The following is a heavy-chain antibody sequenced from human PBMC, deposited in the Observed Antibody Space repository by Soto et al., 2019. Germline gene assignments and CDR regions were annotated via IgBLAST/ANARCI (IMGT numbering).Heavy chain of an antibody. CDR2: VYYRGRS. D-gene: IGHD4-17*01. V-gene: IGHV4-39*01. J-gene: IGHJ4*02. CDR3: VSQRTTVPTQAYFDY. Sequence: SETLSLTCTVSGGAVTNSSYYWGWIRQSPGKGLEWIGSVYYRGRSYSKSSVNSRVTISVDTSKNRFSLSLNSVTASDTAVYFCVSQRTTVPTQAYFDYWGPGALVTVSS. CDR1: GGAVTNSSYY.